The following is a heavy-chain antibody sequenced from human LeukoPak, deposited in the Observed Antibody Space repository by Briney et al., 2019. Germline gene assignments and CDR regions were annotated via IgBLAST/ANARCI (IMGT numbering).Heavy chain of an antibody. D-gene: IGHD3-22*01. V-gene: IGHV4-59*11. CDR2: ISYSGRT. J-gene: IGHJ4*02. CDR1: GGSMSDHD. CDR3: ARVFSDSSGYPFGN. Sequence: PSETLSLTCIVSGGSMSDHDWSWIRQPPGKGLDWIGHISYSGRTNYNPSLKSRVTISLDTSRNQFSLKLTSVTAADTAVYYCARVFSDSSGYPFGNWGQGTLVTVSS.